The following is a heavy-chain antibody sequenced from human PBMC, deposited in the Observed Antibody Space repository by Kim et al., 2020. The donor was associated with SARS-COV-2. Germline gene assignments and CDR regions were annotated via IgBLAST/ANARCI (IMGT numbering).Heavy chain of an antibody. Sequence: SETLSLTCTVSGGSISSSSYYWGWIRQPPGKGLEWIGSIYYSGSTYYNPSLKSRVTISVDTSKNQFSLKLSSVTAADTAVYYCARQVVVVPAVRYFDYWGQGTLVTVSS. CDR3: ARQVVVVPAVRYFDY. CDR1: GGSISSSSYY. D-gene: IGHD2-2*01. V-gene: IGHV4-39*01. J-gene: IGHJ4*02. CDR2: IYYSGST.